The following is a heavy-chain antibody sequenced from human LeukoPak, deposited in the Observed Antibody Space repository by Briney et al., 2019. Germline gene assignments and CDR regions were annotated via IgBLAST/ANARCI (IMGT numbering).Heavy chain of an antibody. V-gene: IGHV3-74*01. CDR2: ISTDGSSR. D-gene: IGHD2/OR15-2a*01. Sequence: QSGRSLRLSCAASGFTFSSYWMHWLRQEPRKGLVWVSRISTDGSSRSYADSVKGRFTISRDNGKNTLYLQMDSLRAEDTAVYYCASYLTSIPSGMDVWGQGATATVSS. J-gene: IGHJ6*02. CDR3: ASYLTSIPSGMDV. CDR1: GFTFSSYW.